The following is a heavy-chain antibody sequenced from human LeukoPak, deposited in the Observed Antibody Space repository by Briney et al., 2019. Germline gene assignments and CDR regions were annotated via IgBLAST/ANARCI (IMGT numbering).Heavy chain of an antibody. D-gene: IGHD5-18*01. CDR1: GYTFTGYY. Sequence: VKVSCKASGYTFTGYYMHWVRQAPGQGLEWMGWINPNSGGTNFAQKFQGWVTMTRDTSISAAYMELSRLRSDDTAVYYCASGWIQLWSLDYWGKGTLVTASS. J-gene: IGHJ4*02. CDR2: INPNSGGT. CDR3: ASGWIQLWSLDY. V-gene: IGHV1-2*04.